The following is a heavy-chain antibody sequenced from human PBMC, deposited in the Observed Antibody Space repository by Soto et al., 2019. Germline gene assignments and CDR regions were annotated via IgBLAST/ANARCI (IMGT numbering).Heavy chain of an antibody. V-gene: IGHV4-30-4*01. CDR1: GGCISSGDYY. J-gene: IGHJ4*02. CDR3: PRSRHSGSYFFDY. Sequence: SETLSLTCTVSGGCISSGDYYWTWIRQPPGKGLEWIAYIHNTGSPYYNLSLKSRLTISSHTSKNQFSLRLSSVTAADPAVYYCPRSRHSGSYFFDYWGQGILVTVSS. CDR2: IHNTGSP. D-gene: IGHD1-26*01.